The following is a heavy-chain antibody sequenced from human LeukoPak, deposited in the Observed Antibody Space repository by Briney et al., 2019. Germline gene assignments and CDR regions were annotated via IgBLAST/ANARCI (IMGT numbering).Heavy chain of an antibody. J-gene: IGHJ4*02. CDR2: ISSSSSTI. CDR3: ARETYYDFWSGLDY. Sequence: GGSLRLSCAASGFTFSSYSINWVRQAPGKGLEWVSYISSSSSTIYYADSVKGRFTISRDNAKNSLYLQMNSLRAEDTAVYYCARETYYDFWSGLDYWGQGTLVTVSS. CDR1: GFTFSSYS. D-gene: IGHD3-3*01. V-gene: IGHV3-48*01.